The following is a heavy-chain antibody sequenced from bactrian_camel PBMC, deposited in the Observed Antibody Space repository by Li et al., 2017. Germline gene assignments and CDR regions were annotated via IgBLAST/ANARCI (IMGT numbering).Heavy chain of an antibody. CDR1: TYTGSRDY. V-gene: IGHV3-2*01. CDR3: ARGGSGCLVASQYRY. CDR2: IKPRGNL. J-gene: IGHJ4*01. D-gene: IGHD8*01. Sequence: HVQLVESGGGSVQAGGSLRLSCSASTYTGSRDYMGWFRQAPGKEREGIACIKPRGNLGYARSAEGRFTISRDNARNTLYLQMDGLKPEDTGTYYCARGGSGCLVASQYRYWGRGTQVTV.